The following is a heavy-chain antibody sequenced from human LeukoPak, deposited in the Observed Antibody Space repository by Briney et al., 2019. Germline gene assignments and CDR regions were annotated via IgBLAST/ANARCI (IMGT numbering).Heavy chain of an antibody. J-gene: IGHJ4*02. V-gene: IGHV4-39*01. Sequence: SETLSLTCTVSGGSISSSSYYWGWIRQPPGKGLEWIGSIYYSGSTYYNPSLKSRVTISVDTSKNQFSLKLSSVTAADTAVYYCARSIAAAGTSFDYWGQGILVTVSS. D-gene: IGHD6-13*01. CDR3: ARSIAAAGTSFDY. CDR1: GGSISSSSYY. CDR2: IYYSGST.